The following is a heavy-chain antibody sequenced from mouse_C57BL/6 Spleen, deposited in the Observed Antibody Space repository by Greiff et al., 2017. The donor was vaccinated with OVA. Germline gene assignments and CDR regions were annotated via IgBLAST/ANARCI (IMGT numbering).Heavy chain of an antibody. V-gene: IGHV1-53*01. CDR2: INPSNGGT. CDR1: GYTFTSYW. Sequence: QVQLQQSGTELVKPGASVKLSCKASGYTFTSYWMHWVKQRPGQGLEWIGNINPSNGGTNYNEKFKSKATLTVDKSSSTAYMQLSSLTSEDSAVYYCARSVYYDYDSFDYWGQGTTLTVSS. CDR3: ARSVYYDYDSFDY. D-gene: IGHD2-4*01. J-gene: IGHJ2*01.